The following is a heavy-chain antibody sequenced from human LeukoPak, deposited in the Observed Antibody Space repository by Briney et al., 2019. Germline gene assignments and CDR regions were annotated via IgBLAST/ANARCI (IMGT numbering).Heavy chain of an antibody. CDR3: AGDSSASSMAAYEEFCDY. V-gene: IGHV3-21*01. Sequence: PGGSLRLSCAAFSGFAMSWVRQAPGRGLEWVSSISSGNSYIYYADSMKGRFTISRDNVKNSLYLQMNSLRAEDTAVYYCAGDSSASSMAAYEEFCDYWGQGTLVTVSS. J-gene: IGHJ4*02. CDR1: SGFA. D-gene: IGHD6-6*01. CDR2: ISSGNSYI.